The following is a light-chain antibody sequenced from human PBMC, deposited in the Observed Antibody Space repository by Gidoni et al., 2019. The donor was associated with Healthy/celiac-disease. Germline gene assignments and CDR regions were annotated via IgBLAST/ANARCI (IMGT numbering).Light chain of an antibody. CDR2: DAS. V-gene: IGKV3-11*01. CDR3: QQRSNWPLT. J-gene: IGKJ4*01. Sequence: EIESISSPAILSLSPGERATLPCRASHSVSSYLAWYQQKPSQAPRLLIYDASNRATGIPARFSGSGSGTDFTLTISSLEPEDFAVYYCQQRSNWPLTFGGGTKVEIK. CDR1: HSVSSY.